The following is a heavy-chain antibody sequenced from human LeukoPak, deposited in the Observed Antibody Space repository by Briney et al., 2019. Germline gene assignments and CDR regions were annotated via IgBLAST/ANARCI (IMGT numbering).Heavy chain of an antibody. Sequence: SGGSLRLPCTASGFIFSSSAMTWVRQAPGKGLEWVSAISDSGGSTVYADSVRGRLTISRDNSKNTLYLQMSSLRDEDTAIYYCTKGGSYAPLDYWGQGTLVTVSS. CDR2: ISDSGGST. CDR3: TKGGSYAPLDY. D-gene: IGHD1-26*01. CDR1: GFIFSSSA. V-gene: IGHV3-23*01. J-gene: IGHJ4*02.